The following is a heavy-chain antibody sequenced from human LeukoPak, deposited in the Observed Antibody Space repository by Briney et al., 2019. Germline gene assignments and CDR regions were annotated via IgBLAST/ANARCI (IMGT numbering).Heavy chain of an antibody. D-gene: IGHD3-16*01. V-gene: IGHV3-53*01. CDR2: IYGGGSP. J-gene: IGHJ6*02. Sequence: GGSLRLSCAASGFTVSSNYMNWVRQAPGKGLEWVSAIYGGGSPYYADSVKGRFTISRDNSRNTLYVQMNSLRAEDTAVYFCARDRVEVTTSMLGGVKRTVTDYYGMDVWGQGTTVTVSS. CDR3: ARDRVEVTTSMLGGVKRTVTDYYGMDV. CDR1: GFTVSSNY.